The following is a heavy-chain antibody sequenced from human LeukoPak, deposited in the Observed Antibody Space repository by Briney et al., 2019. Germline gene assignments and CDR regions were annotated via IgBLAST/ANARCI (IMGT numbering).Heavy chain of an antibody. V-gene: IGHV1-69*04. CDR1: GYTFTSYA. J-gene: IGHJ5*02. CDR2: IIPILGIA. CDR3: ARVTEARPFGELLPIT. Sequence: SVKVSCKASGYTFTSYAISWVRQAPGQGLEWMGRIIPILGIANYAQKFQGRVTITADKSTSTAYMELSSLRSEDTAVYYCARVTEARPFGELLPITWGQGTLVAVSS. D-gene: IGHD3-10*01.